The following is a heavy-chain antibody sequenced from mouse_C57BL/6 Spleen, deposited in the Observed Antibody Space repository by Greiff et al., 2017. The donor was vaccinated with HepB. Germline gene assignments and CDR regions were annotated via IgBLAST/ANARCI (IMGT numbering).Heavy chain of an antibody. CDR1: GYTFTSYT. D-gene: IGHD2-4*01. CDR2: INPSSGYT. J-gene: IGHJ4*01. V-gene: IGHV1-4*01. CDR3: ARFGIYYDYDGYAMDY. Sequence: QVQLQQSGAELARPGASVKMSCKASGYTFTSYTMHWVKQRPGQGLEWIGYINPSSGYTKYNQKFKDKATLTADKSSSTAYMQLSSLTSEDSAVYYCARFGIYYDYDGYAMDYWGQGTSVTVSS.